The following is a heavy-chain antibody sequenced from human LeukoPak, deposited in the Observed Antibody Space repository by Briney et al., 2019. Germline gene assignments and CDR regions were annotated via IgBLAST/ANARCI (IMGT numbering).Heavy chain of an antibody. Sequence: SVNVSCKASGGTFSSYDISWVRQAPGQGLEWMGGIIPIFGTANYAQKFQGRVNITRHTSASTAYMELSSLRSEDTAVYSCARGVATNRYYFDYWGQGTLVTVSS. D-gene: IGHD5-12*01. J-gene: IGHJ4*02. CDR2: IIPIFGTA. CDR3: ARGVATNRYYFDY. V-gene: IGHV1-69*05. CDR1: GGTFSSYD.